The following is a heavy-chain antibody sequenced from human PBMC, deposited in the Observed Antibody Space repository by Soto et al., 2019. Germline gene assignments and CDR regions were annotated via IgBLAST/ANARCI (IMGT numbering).Heavy chain of an antibody. Sequence: SVKVSCKASGGTFSSYAISWVRQAPGQGLEWMGGIIPIFGTANYAQKFQGRVTITADESTSTAYMELSSLRSEDTAVYYCARVRHYYYDSSGYYPDAFDIWGQGTMVTVSS. J-gene: IGHJ3*02. CDR2: IIPIFGTA. CDR1: GGTFSSYA. V-gene: IGHV1-69*13. CDR3: ARVRHYYYDSSGYYPDAFDI. D-gene: IGHD3-22*01.